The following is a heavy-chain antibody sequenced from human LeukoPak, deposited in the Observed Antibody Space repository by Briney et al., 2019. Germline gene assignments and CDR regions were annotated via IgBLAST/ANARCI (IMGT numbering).Heavy chain of an antibody. CDR2: INSDGSST. D-gene: IGHD4-17*01. J-gene: IGHJ4*02. Sequence: GGSLRLSCAASGFIFSSYWMHWVRQAPGKGLVWVSRINSDGSSTSYADSVKGRFTISRDNSKNTVYLQINSLRAEDTAVYYCAKALYGDYGRFDYWGQGTLVTVSS. CDR1: GFIFSSYW. V-gene: IGHV3-74*01. CDR3: AKALYGDYGRFDY.